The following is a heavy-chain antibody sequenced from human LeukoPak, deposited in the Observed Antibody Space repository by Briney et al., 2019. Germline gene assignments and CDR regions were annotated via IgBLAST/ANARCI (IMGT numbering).Heavy chain of an antibody. CDR1: GFTFSSNY. Sequence: GGSLRLSCAASGFTFSSNYMSWVRQAPGKGLEWVSVIYSGGSTYYADSVKGRFTISRDNSKNTLYLQMNSLRAEDTAVYYCARDSTGEYYFDYWGQGTLVTVSS. CDR3: ARDSTGEYYFDY. CDR2: IYSGGST. J-gene: IGHJ4*02. D-gene: IGHD7-27*01. V-gene: IGHV3-53*01.